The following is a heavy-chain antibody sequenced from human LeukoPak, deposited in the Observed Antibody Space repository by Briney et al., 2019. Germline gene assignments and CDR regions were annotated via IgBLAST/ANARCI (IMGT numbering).Heavy chain of an antibody. Sequence: WASVKVSCKVSGYTLTELSMHWVRQAPGKGLEWMGGFDPEDGETIYAQKFQGRVTMTEDTSTDTAYMELSSLRSEDTAVYYCALAYSSSWSFDYWGQGTLVTVSS. V-gene: IGHV1-24*01. CDR2: FDPEDGET. CDR1: GYTLTELS. CDR3: ALAYSSSWSFDY. D-gene: IGHD6-13*01. J-gene: IGHJ4*02.